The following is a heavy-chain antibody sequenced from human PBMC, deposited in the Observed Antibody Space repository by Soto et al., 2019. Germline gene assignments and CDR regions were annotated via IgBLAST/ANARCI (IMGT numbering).Heavy chain of an antibody. CDR3: ARQTLSNYAGYSYYGMDV. Sequence: EXLSLTCTVHGCSISNPSYYWGLVRQPPGKGLEWIGDIFYTGRTYYSPSLKSRVTISVDTSKNQFSLKLSSVTAADTAVYYCARQTLSNYAGYSYYGMDVWGQGTTVTVS. D-gene: IGHD4-4*01. CDR1: GCSISNPSYY. CDR2: IFYTGRT. J-gene: IGHJ6*02. V-gene: IGHV4-39*01.